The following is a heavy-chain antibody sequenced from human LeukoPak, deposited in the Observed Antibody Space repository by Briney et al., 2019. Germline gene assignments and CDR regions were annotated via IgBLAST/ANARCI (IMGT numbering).Heavy chain of an antibody. CDR3: ARRRDSGSLQHFDY. CDR2: IKGDGSDK. V-gene: IGHV3-7*03. J-gene: IGHJ4*02. D-gene: IGHD1-26*01. CDR1: GFTFSSSW. Sequence: GGSLRLSCAASGFTFSSSWMTWVRQAPGKGLEWLANIKGDGSDKNYVDSVKGRFTISRDNAKNSLYLQMNSLRAEDTAVYYCARRRDSGSLQHFDYWGQGTLVTVSS.